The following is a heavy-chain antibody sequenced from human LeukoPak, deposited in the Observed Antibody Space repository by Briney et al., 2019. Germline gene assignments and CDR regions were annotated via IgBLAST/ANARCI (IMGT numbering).Heavy chain of an antibody. CDR2: ISAYNGNT. CDR3: ARAGIRYFDWLFSSYYGMDV. Sequence: GASVKVSCKASGGTFSSYAISWVRQAPGQGLEWMGWISAYNGNTNYAQKLQGRVTMTTDTSTSTAYMELRSLRSDDTAVYYCARAGIRYFDWLFSSYYGMDVWGQGTTVTVSS. CDR1: GGTFSSYA. V-gene: IGHV1-18*01. J-gene: IGHJ6*02. D-gene: IGHD3-9*01.